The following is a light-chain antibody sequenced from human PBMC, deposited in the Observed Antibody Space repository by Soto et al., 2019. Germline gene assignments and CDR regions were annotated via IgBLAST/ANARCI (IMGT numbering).Light chain of an antibody. J-gene: IGLJ2*01. Sequence: QSVLTQPASVSGSPGQSITISCTGTSSDVGGYNYVSWYQQHPGKAPKLMIYDVSNRPSGVSNRFSGSKSGNTASLTISGLQAEDEADYYCSSYTSSSTLEVVFGGGTKSPS. V-gene: IGLV2-14*01. CDR2: DVS. CDR3: SSYTSSSTLEVV. CDR1: SSDVGGYNY.